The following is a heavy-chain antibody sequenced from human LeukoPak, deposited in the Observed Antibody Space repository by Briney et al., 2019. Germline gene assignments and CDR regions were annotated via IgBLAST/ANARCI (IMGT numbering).Heavy chain of an antibody. CDR2: INHSGST. V-gene: IGHV4-34*01. Sequence: SETLSLTCAVYGGSFSGYYWSWIRQPPGKGLEWIGEINHSGSTNYNPSLKSRVTISVDTSKNQFSLKLSSVTAADTAVYYCARLERDEVGDYYDSSGYSSFDYWGQGTLVTVSS. D-gene: IGHD3-22*01. CDR3: ARLERDEVGDYYDSSGYSSFDY. CDR1: GGSFSGYY. J-gene: IGHJ4*02.